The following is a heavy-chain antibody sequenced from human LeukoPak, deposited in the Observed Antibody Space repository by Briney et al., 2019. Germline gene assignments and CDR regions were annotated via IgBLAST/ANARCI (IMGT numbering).Heavy chain of an antibody. CDR3: AKVLRQWTHALVFDY. CDR1: GSTFGIYD. V-gene: IGHV3-23*01. CDR2: ISGSGDST. Sequence: GGSLRPSCAASGSTFGIYDMGWVRQAPGKGLGWVSVISGSGDSTYYAGSVKGRFTISRDNSKTTLFLQMNSLRVEDAAVYYCAKVLRQWTHALVFDYWGQGTLVTVSS. J-gene: IGHJ4*02. D-gene: IGHD3-16*01.